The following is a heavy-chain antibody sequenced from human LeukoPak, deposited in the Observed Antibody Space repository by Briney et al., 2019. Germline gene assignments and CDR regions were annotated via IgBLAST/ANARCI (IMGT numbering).Heavy chain of an antibody. D-gene: IGHD3-22*01. CDR2: ISSSGSTI. J-gene: IGHJ3*02. Sequence: GGSLRLSCAASGFTFSSYEMNWVRQAPGKGLEWVSYISSSGSTIYYADSVKGRFTISRDNAKNSLYLQMNSLRAEDTAVYYCARALVVVTTSRLDAFDIWGQGTMVTVSS. V-gene: IGHV3-48*03. CDR1: GFTFSSYE. CDR3: ARALVVVTTSRLDAFDI.